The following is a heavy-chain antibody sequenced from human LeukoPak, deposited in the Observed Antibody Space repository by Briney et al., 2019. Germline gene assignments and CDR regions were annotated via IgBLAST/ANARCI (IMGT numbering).Heavy chain of an antibody. CDR3: ARGSDCSSTSCLTDAFDI. CDR2: IYYSGST. CDR1: VGSLSSCDYY. Sequence: SQTLSLTCTVSVGSLSSCDYYWSWIRQPPGKGLEWIGYIYYSGSTYYNPSLKSRVTISVDTSKNQFSLKLSSVTAADAAVYYCARGSDCSSTSCLTDAFDIWGQGTMVTVSS. J-gene: IGHJ3*02. V-gene: IGHV4-30-4*01. D-gene: IGHD2-2*01.